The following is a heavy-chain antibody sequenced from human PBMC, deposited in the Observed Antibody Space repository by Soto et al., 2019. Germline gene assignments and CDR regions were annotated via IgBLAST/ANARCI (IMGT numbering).Heavy chain of an antibody. CDR1: GYTFTSYG. D-gene: IGHD3-3*01. CDR2: ISAYNGNT. V-gene: IGHV1-18*04. J-gene: IGHJ4*02. Sequence: QVQLVQSGAEVKKPGASVKVSCKASGYTFTSYGISWVRQAPGQGLEWMGWISAYNGNTNYAQKLQDRVTMTTDTSTSTAYMELRSLRSDDTAVYYCARVLYDFWSGYPYYFDYWGQGTLVTVSS. CDR3: ARVLYDFWSGYPYYFDY.